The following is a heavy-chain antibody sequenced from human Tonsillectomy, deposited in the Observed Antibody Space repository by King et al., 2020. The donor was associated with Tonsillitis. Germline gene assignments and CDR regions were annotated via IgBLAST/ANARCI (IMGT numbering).Heavy chain of an antibody. CDR1: GFTFSSYA. CDR3: ALTPQIAAAGTVFDY. Sequence: VQLVESGGGLVQPGGSLRLSCAASGFTFSSYAMSWVRQAPGKGLEWVSTISGSGVSTYYADSVKGRFTISRDNYKNTLYLQINSLRAEDTAVYYCALTPQIAAAGTVFDYWGQGALVTVSS. D-gene: IGHD6-13*01. V-gene: IGHV3-23*04. J-gene: IGHJ4*02. CDR2: ISGSGVST.